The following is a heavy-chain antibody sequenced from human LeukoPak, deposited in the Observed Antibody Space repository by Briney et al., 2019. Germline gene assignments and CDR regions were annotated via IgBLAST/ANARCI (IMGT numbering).Heavy chain of an antibody. CDR1: GGSFSGYY. J-gene: IGHJ4*02. V-gene: IGHV4-34*01. Sequence: PSETLSLTCAVYGGSFSGYYWSWIRQPPGKGLEWIGEINHSGSTNYNPSLKSRVTISVDTSKNQFSLKLSSVTAADTAVYYCARPHCSSTSCYYYFDYWGQGTLVTASS. D-gene: IGHD2-2*01. CDR3: ARPHCSSTSCYYYFDY. CDR2: INHSGST.